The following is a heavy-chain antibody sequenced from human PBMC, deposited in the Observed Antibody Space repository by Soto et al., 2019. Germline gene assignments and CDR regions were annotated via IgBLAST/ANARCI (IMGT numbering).Heavy chain of an antibody. CDR2: IIPIFGTA. J-gene: IGHJ6*02. D-gene: IGHD3-22*01. Sequence: ASVKVSCKASGGTFSSYAISWVRQAPGQGLEWMGGIIPIFGTANYAQKFQGRVTITADESTSTAYMELSSLRSEDTAVYYCAREAGYYDSSGYYYGQYGMDVWGQGTTVTVSS. CDR3: AREAGYYDSSGYYYGQYGMDV. CDR1: GGTFSSYA. V-gene: IGHV1-69*13.